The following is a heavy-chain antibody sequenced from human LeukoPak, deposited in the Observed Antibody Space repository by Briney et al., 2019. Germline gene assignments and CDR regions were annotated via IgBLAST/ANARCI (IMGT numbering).Heavy chain of an antibody. D-gene: IGHD2-2*01. J-gene: IGHJ5*02. CDR3: ARRLTQYDCFDP. CDR2: IYYSGST. CDR1: GGSISSGDYY. Sequence: SQTLSLTCTVSGGSISSGDYYWSWIRQPPGRGLEWIGYIYYSGSTNHNPSLKSRVTISVDTSKNQFSLKLSSVTPEDTAVYYCARRLTQYDCFDPWGQGILVTVSS. V-gene: IGHV4-61*08.